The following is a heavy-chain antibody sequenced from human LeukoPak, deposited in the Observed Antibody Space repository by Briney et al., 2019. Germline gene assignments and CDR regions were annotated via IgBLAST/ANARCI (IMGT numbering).Heavy chain of an antibody. CDR3: ARGSYGDY. V-gene: IGHV4-59*01. CDR2: IYHSGST. D-gene: IGHD4-17*01. Sequence: SETLSLTCTVSGGSISSYYWSWIRQPPGKGLEWIGYIYHSGSTTYNPSLKSRVTISLDTSKNQISLNLTSVTAADTAVYYCARGSYGDYLGQGTLVTVSS. CDR1: GGSISSYY. J-gene: IGHJ4*02.